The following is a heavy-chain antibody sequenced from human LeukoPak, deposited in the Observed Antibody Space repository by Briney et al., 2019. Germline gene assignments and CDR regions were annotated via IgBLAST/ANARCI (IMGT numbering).Heavy chain of an antibody. J-gene: IGHJ5*02. CDR2: INHSGST. V-gene: IGHV4-34*01. CDR1: GGSFSGYY. CDR3: ARVRGFVWYQLHQGWFDP. Sequence: PSETLSLTCAVYGGSFSGYYWSWIRQPPGKGLEWIAEINHSGSTNYNPSLKSRVTISVDTSKNQFSLKLSSVTAADTAVYYCARVRGFVWYQLHQGWFDPWGQGTLVTVSS. D-gene: IGHD2-2*01.